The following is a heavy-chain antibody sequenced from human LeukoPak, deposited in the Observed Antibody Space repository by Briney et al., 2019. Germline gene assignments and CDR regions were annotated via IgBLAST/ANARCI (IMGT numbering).Heavy chain of an antibody. CDR2: ISVSGVST. CDR3: AKSIAAAPDGDLYYYYYYGMDV. V-gene: IGHV3-23*01. Sequence: GGSLRLSCAASQFTFTIYAMGWVRQAPGKGLEWVSIISVSGVSTYYADSVKGRFTISRDDSKSTLFMQMNSLRAEDTAVYYCAKSIAAAPDGDLYYYYYYGMDVWGQGTTVTVSS. D-gene: IGHD6-13*01. J-gene: IGHJ6*02. CDR1: QFTFTIYA.